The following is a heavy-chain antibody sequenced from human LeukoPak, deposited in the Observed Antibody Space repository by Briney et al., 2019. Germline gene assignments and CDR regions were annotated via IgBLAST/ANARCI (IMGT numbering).Heavy chain of an antibody. CDR3: AKDRCSNGIGCYYYYMEV. Sequence: GGSLRLSCAASGFTFSSFAMSWVRQAPGKGLEWVSAISGSGGSTYYADPVKGRFRISRDNSNNILYLQMNSLRTEDTAVYYCAKDRCSNGIGCYYYYMEVWGKGTTVTISS. J-gene: IGHJ6*03. D-gene: IGHD2-8*01. CDR1: GFTFSSFA. V-gene: IGHV3-23*01. CDR2: ISGSGGST.